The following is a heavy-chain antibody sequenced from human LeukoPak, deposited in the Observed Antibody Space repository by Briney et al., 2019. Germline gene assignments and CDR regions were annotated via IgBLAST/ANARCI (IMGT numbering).Heavy chain of an antibody. D-gene: IGHD6-13*01. CDR3: ARTRGSSGSPLDY. V-gene: IGHV4-31*03. J-gene: IGHJ4*02. CDR2: IYYSGST. CDR1: GGSISSGGYY. Sequence: SETLSLTCTVSGGSISSGGYYWSWIRQHPGKGLEWIGYIYYSGSTYYNPSLESRVTISVDTSKNQFSLKLSSVTAADTAVYYCARTRGSSGSPLDYWGQGTLDTVSS.